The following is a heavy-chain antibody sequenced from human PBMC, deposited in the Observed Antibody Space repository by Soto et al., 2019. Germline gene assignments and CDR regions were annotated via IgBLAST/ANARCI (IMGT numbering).Heavy chain of an antibody. CDR2: VYYTGST. J-gene: IGHJ5*02. D-gene: IGHD2-21*02. CDR1: GASIRSTDYY. CDR3: VGTAREGAVAPHWFDR. V-gene: IGHV4-30-4*01. Sequence: SETLSLTCTVSGASIRSTDYYWSWIRQAPGKGLEWIGYVYYTGSTYYNPSLMSRLTISVDTSKNQFSLKLTSVTAAETAVYYCVGTAREGAVAPHWFDRWGQGTQVTVSS.